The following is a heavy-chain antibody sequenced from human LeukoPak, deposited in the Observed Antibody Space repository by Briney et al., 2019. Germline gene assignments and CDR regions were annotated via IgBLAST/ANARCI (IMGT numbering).Heavy chain of an antibody. CDR3: ARDAPTPY. V-gene: IGHV3-20*04. J-gene: IGHJ4*02. Sequence: GRSLRLSCAASGFTVSSNYMSWVHQAPGKGLEWVSGINWNGGSTGYADSVKGRFTISRDNAKNSLYLQMNSLRAEDTALYYCARDAPTPYWGQGTLVTVSS. CDR1: GFTVSSNY. D-gene: IGHD2-15*01. CDR2: INWNGGST.